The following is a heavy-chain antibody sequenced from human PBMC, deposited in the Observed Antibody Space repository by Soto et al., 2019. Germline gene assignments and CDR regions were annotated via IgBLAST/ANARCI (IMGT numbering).Heavy chain of an antibody. CDR3: ARDGVDVSRTTVRHGALDI. Sequence: QVQLVQSGAEVKKPGSSVKVSCKASGGSFSTYGISWVRQAPGQGLEWMGGFTPVFTTAKYAQKFQGRVSITADESTYTAYMELSSLRSEATAVYFCARDGVDVSRTTVRHGALDIWGQGTVVTVSS. CDR1: GGSFSTYG. D-gene: IGHD4-17*01. V-gene: IGHV1-69*01. J-gene: IGHJ3*02. CDR2: FTPVFTTA.